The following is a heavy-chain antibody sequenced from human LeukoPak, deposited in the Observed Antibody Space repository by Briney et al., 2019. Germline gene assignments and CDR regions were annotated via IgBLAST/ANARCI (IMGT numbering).Heavy chain of an antibody. CDR1: GFTFRSYG. V-gene: IGHV3-74*01. J-gene: IGHJ4*02. CDR3: ARDGYSFGHDFDY. CDR2: IKGDGSST. Sequence: GGSLRLSCAASGFTFRSYGMHWVRHTPGKGLVRVSRIKGDGSSTSYADSVKGRFTISRDNAKNTLYLQMNSLRAEDTAVYYCARDGYSFGHDFDYWGQGTLVTVSS. D-gene: IGHD5-18*01.